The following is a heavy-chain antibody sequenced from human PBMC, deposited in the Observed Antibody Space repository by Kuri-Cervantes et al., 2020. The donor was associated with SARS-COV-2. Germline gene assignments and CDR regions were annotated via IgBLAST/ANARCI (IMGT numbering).Heavy chain of an antibody. CDR2: IKQDGSEK. Sequence: GESLKTSCAASGFTFGSYWMSWVRQAPGKGLEWVANIKQDGSEKYYVDSVKGRFTISRDNSKNTLYLQMNSLRPEDTALYYCAKDGHDYDDLAFDPADSWGQGTLVTVSS. CDR1: GFTFGSYW. D-gene: IGHD4-17*01. J-gene: IGHJ4*02. V-gene: IGHV3-7*04. CDR3: AKDGHDYDDLAFDPADS.